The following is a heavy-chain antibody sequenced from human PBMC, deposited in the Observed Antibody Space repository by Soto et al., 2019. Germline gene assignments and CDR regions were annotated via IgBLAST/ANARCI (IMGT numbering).Heavy chain of an antibody. J-gene: IGHJ6*02. CDR3: ARVRFLEWSVGGMDV. CDR2: IYYSGST. D-gene: IGHD3-3*01. Sequence: PSETLSLTCTVSGGSISSGGYYWSWIRQHPGKGLEWIGYIYYSGSTYSNPSLKSRVTISVDTSKNQFSLKLSSVTAADTAVYYCARVRFLEWSVGGMDVWGQGTTVTVSS. V-gene: IGHV4-31*03. CDR1: GGSISSGGYY.